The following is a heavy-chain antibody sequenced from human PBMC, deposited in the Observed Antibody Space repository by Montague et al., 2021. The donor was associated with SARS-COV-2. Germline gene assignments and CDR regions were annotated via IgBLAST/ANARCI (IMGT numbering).Heavy chain of an antibody. Sequence: SETLSLTCTVSGYSINSNYYWGWIRQPPGKGLEWIGCSYHSGTTHYHPSLKRRVTISLDMSNNHFSLKVTSVTAADTAVYYCARAPYYGPGKPYQFDYWGRGTLVTVSS. CDR1: GYSINSNYY. D-gene: IGHD3-10*01. CDR2: SYHSGTT. CDR3: ARAPYYGPGKPYQFDY. J-gene: IGHJ4*02. V-gene: IGHV4-38-2*02.